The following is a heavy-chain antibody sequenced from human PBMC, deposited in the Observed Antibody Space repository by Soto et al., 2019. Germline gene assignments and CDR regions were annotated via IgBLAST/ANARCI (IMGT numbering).Heavy chain of an antibody. CDR3: ARSQGSSTSLEIYYYYYYGMDV. CDR2: IIPISGTA. CDR1: GGTFSSYA. V-gene: IGHV1-69*01. Sequence: QVQLVQSGAEVKKPGSSVKVSCKASGGTFSSYAISWVRQAPGQGLEWMGGIIPISGTANYAQKFQGRVTITADESTSTAYMELSSLRSEDTAVYYCARSQGSSTSLEIYYYYYYGMDVSGQGTTVTVSS. J-gene: IGHJ6*02. D-gene: IGHD2-2*01.